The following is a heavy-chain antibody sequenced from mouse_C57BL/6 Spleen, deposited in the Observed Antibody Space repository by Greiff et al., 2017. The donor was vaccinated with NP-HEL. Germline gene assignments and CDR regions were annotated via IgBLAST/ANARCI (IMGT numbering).Heavy chain of an antibody. CDR1: GYTFTDYY. D-gene: IGHD1-1*01. Sequence: EVQLQQSGPELVKPGASVKISCKASGYTFTDYYMNWVKQSHGKSLEWIGDINPINGGTSYNQKFKGKATLTVDKSSSTAYMELRSLTSEDSAVYYCASLYYYSYWGQGTTLTVSS. CDR3: ASLYYYSY. CDR2: INPINGGT. J-gene: IGHJ2*01. V-gene: IGHV1-26*01.